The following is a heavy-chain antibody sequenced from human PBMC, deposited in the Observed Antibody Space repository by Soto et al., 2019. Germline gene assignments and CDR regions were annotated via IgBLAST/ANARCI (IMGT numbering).Heavy chain of an antibody. V-gene: IGHV1-18*01. J-gene: IGHJ6*02. D-gene: IGHD1-26*01. CDR2: ISAYNGNT. CDR3: ARASSIVGATYGMDV. CDR1: GYTFTSYG. Sequence: ASVKVSCKASGYTFTSYGISWVRQAPGQGLEWMGWISAYNGNTNYAQKLQGRVTMTTDTSTSTAYMELRSLRSDDTAVYYCARASSIVGATYGMDVWGQGTTVTVSS.